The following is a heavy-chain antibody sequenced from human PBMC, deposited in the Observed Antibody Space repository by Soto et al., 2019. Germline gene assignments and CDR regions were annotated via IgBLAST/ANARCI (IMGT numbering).Heavy chain of an antibody. D-gene: IGHD2-21*02. Sequence: QVQLVQSGAEVKKPGSSVKVSCKASGGTFSSYAISWVRQAPGQGLEWMGGIIPIFGTANYAQKFQGRVTITADESTSTAYMELSSLRSEDTAVYYCASGGYCGGDCYPIWFDPWGQGTLVTVSS. V-gene: IGHV1-69*01. CDR2: IIPIFGTA. CDR3: ASGGYCGGDCYPIWFDP. J-gene: IGHJ5*02. CDR1: GGTFSSYA.